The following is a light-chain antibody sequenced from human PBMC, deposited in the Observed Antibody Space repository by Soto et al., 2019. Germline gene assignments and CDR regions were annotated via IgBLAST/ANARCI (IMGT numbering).Light chain of an antibody. CDR2: GTS. CDR3: QQYNNWPLT. V-gene: IGKV3-15*01. CDR1: QSVSSN. Sequence: EIVMTQSPVTLSVSPGERATLSCRTSQSVSSNLAWYQQKPGQAPRLLIYGTSTRATGVPARFSGSGSVTEFTLTISSLQSEDFAVYYCQQYNNWPLTFGGGTKVEIK. J-gene: IGKJ4*01.